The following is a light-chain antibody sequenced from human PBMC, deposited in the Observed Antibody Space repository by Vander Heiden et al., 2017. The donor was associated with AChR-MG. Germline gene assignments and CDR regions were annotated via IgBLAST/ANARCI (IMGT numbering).Light chain of an antibody. V-gene: IGLV5-37*01. Sequence: QPVLTQPPSSSASPGESARLTCTLPNYINVGSYNIYWYQQKPWSPPRYLLYYYSDSDKGQGSGVPSRFSGSKDASANTGILLSSGLQAEDEAYYYCMIWPSNASVFGTGTKVTVL. J-gene: IGLJ1*01. CDR2: YYSDSDK. CDR3: MIWPSNASV. CDR1: NYINVGSYN.